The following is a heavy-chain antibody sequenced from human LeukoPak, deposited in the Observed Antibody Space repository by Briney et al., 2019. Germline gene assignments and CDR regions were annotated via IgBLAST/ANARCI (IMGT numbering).Heavy chain of an antibody. CDR3: ASCIAAAGSPYYYYYYMDV. CDR1: GGTFSSYA. Sequence: ASVKVSFKSSGGTFSSYAISWVRQAPGQGLEWMGGIIPFFGTANYAQKFQGRVTITTDESTSTAYMELSSLRSEDTAVYYCASCIAAAGSPYYYYYYMDVWGKGTTVTVSS. V-gene: IGHV1-69*05. J-gene: IGHJ6*03. D-gene: IGHD6-13*01. CDR2: IIPFFGTA.